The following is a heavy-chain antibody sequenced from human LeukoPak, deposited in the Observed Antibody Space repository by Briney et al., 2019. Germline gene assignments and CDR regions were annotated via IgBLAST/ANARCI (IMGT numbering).Heavy chain of an antibody. J-gene: IGHJ4*02. Sequence: GGSLRLSCAASGFTFSSYAMSWVRQAPGKGLEWVSAISGSGGSTYYADSVKGRFTISRDNSKNTLYLQMNSLRAEDTAVYYCAKGWKKYYYGSGSPWGFDYWGQGTLVTVSS. CDR1: GFTFSSYA. CDR2: ISGSGGST. D-gene: IGHD3-10*01. V-gene: IGHV3-23*01. CDR3: AKGWKKYYYGSGSPWGFDY.